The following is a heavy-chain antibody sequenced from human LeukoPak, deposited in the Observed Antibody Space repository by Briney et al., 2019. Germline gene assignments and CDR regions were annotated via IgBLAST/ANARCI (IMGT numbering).Heavy chain of an antibody. D-gene: IGHD2-15*01. J-gene: IGHJ3*01. CDR3: ARVRGDSRGNAFDV. CDR1: GFTVSSNY. CDR2: IHKNAIT. V-gene: IGHV3-53*01. Sequence: PGGSLRLSCAASGFTVSSNYMTWVRQAPGKGLEWVSVIHKNAITSYADTVRGRFTISRDNSNRTVFLQMNSLRAEDTAVYYCARVRGDSRGNAFDVWGQGTMVSVS.